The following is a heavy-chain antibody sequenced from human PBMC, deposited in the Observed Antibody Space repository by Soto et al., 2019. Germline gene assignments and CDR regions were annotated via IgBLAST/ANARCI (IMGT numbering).Heavy chain of an antibody. CDR2: INHSGST. CDR1: GGSFSGYY. J-gene: IGHJ5*02. Sequence: SETLSLTCAVYGGSFSGYYWSWIRQPPGKGLEWIGEINHSGSTNYNPSLKSRVTISVDTSKNQFSLKLSSVTAADTAVYYCARSVLMVYAIRWFDPWGQGTLVTVSS. CDR3: ARSVLMVYAIRWFDP. D-gene: IGHD2-8*01. V-gene: IGHV4-34*01.